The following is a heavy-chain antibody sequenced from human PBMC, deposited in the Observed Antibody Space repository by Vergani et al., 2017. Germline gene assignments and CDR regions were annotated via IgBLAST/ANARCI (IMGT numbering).Heavy chain of an antibody. D-gene: IGHD3-22*01. CDR3: AKGSMIVVVMTEEFDY. CDR1: GFTFSSYA. Sequence: EVQLLESGGGLVQPGGSLRLSCAASGFTFSSYAMSWVRQSPGKGLECVSGISGSGGATYYADSVKGRFTISRDNSKNTLYLQMNSRRAEDTAVYYCAKGSMIVVVMTEEFDYWGQGTLVTVSS. CDR2: ISGSGGAT. J-gene: IGHJ4*02. V-gene: IGHV3-23*01.